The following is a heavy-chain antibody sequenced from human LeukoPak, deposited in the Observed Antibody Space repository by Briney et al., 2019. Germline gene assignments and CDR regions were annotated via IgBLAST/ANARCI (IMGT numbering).Heavy chain of an antibody. D-gene: IGHD3-3*01. J-gene: IGHJ6*02. V-gene: IGHV1-46*01. CDR3: ARDFTICSVASGMDV. CDR2: INPSGGST. Sequence: ASVKVSCKASGYTFTSYYMHWVRQAPGQGLEWMGIINPSGGSTSYAQKFQGRVTMTRDTSTSTVYMELSSLRSEDTAVYYCARDFTICSVASGMDVWGQGTTVTVSS. CDR1: GYTFTSYY.